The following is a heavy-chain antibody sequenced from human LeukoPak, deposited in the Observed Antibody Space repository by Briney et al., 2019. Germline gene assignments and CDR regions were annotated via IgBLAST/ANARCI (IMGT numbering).Heavy chain of an antibody. D-gene: IGHD1-26*01. CDR2: INPSGGST. CDR3: ASGGIVGATYGYYFDY. J-gene: IGHJ4*02. Sequence: RASVKVSCKASGYTFTSYYMHWVRQAPGQGLEWMGIINPSGGSTSYAQKFQGRVTMTRDTSTSTVYMELSSLRSEDTAVYYCASGGIVGATYGYYFDYWGQGTLVTVSS. V-gene: IGHV1-46*01. CDR1: GYTFTSYY.